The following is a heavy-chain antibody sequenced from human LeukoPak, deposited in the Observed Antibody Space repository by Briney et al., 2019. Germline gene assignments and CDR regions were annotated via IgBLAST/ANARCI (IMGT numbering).Heavy chain of an antibody. V-gene: IGHV4-30-4*08. Sequence: SQTLSLTCTVSGGSISSGDYYWSWIRQPPGKGLEWIGYIYYSRSTYYNPSLKSRVTISVDTSKNQFSLKLSSVTAADTAVYYCARVGIVGATWVDYWGQGTLVTVSS. CDR3: ARVGIVGATWVDY. J-gene: IGHJ4*02. CDR2: IYYSRST. CDR1: GGSISSGDYY. D-gene: IGHD1-26*01.